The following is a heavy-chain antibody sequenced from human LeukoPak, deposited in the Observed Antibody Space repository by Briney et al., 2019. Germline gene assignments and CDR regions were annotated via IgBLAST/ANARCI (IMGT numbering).Heavy chain of an antibody. CDR3: AREVAVADLNWFDP. CDR1: GFTFSSYG. Sequence: GRSLRLSCAASGFTFSSYGMHWVRQAPGKGLEWVAVIWYDGSNKYYADSVKGRFTISRDNSKNTLYLQMNSLRAEDTAVYYCAREVAVADLNWFDPWGQGTLVTVSS. D-gene: IGHD6-19*01. J-gene: IGHJ5*02. CDR2: IWYDGSNK. V-gene: IGHV3-33*01.